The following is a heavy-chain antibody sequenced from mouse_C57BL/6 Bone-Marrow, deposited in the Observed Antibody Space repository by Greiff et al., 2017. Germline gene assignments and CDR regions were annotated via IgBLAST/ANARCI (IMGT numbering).Heavy chain of an antibody. Sequence: VKLQESGAELVKPGASVKMSCKASGYTFTSYWITWVKQRPGQGLEWIGDIYPGSGSTNYNEKFKSKATLTVDTSSSTAYMQLSSLTSEDSAVYYCARDYYGTLAYWGQGTLVTVSA. J-gene: IGHJ3*01. CDR3: ARDYYGTLAY. V-gene: IGHV1-55*01. D-gene: IGHD1-1*01. CDR2: IYPGSGST. CDR1: GYTFTSYW.